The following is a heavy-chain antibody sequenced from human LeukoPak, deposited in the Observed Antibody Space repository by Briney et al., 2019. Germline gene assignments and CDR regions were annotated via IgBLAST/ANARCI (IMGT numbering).Heavy chain of an antibody. CDR2: ISNSGGST. J-gene: IGHJ4*02. V-gene: IGHV3-23*01. CDR1: GFTFSSYA. CDR3: AKVGSGWYSYSDY. D-gene: IGHD6-19*01. Sequence: TGGSLRLSCAASGFTFSSYAMNWVRQAPGKGLEWVSAISNSGGSTYYADSVKGRFTVSRDNSKSTLYLQMDSLRAEDTAVYYCAKVGSGWYSYSDYWGQGTLVTVSS.